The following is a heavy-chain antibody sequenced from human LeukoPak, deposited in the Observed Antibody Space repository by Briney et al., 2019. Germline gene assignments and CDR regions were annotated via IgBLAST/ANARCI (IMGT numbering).Heavy chain of an antibody. CDR3: ARVGAIRRRFDY. D-gene: IGHD1-26*01. CDR1: GGSISSYY. V-gene: IGHV4-59*01. Sequence: PSETLSLTCTVSGGSISSYYWSWIRQPPGKGLEWIGYIYYSGSTNYNPSLKSRVTISVDTSKNQFSLKLSSVTAADTAVYYCARVGAIRRRFDYWGQGTLVTVSS. J-gene: IGHJ4*02. CDR2: IYYSGST.